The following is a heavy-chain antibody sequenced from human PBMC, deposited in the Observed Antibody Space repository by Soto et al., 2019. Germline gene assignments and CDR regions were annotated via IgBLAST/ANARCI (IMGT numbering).Heavy chain of an antibody. CDR2: MFPGDSDT. CDR1: GYTFTDYW. J-gene: IGHJ4*02. D-gene: IGHD5-12*01. CDR3: AKDLADGYLTEAITLDY. V-gene: IGHV5-51*01. Sequence: PGESLKISCKGSGYTFTDYWIGWVRQMPGKGLEWMGIMFPGDSDTRYSPSFQGQVTISADKSTSTAYLQMNSLRGDDTAIYYCAKDLADGYLTEAITLDYWGQGTLVTVSS.